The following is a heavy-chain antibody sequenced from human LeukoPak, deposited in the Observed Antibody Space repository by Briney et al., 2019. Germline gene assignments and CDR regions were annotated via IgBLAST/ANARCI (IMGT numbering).Heavy chain of an antibody. CDR2: IYSGGTT. Sequence: GGSLRLSCAASGFSVSSSYISWVRQAPGKGLEWVSAIYSGGTTYYADPVKGRFTISRDNSKNMLYLLMNYLRAEDTAMYHCTRQTGESTNFDNWGQGTLVTVSS. CDR3: TRQTGESTNFDN. V-gene: IGHV3-53*01. CDR1: GFSVSSSY. J-gene: IGHJ4*02. D-gene: IGHD2-2*01.